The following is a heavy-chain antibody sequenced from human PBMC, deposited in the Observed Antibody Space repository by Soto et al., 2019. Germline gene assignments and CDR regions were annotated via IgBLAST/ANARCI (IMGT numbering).Heavy chain of an antibody. J-gene: IGHJ3*02. CDR2: IIPIFGIA. Sequence: ASVKVSCKASGGTFSSYAISWVRQAPGQGLEWMGGIIPIFGIANYAQKFQGRVTITADKSTSTAYMELSSLRSEDTAVYYCARYARLYSSGWYAFDIWGQGTMVTVSS. D-gene: IGHD6-19*01. CDR3: ARYARLYSSGWYAFDI. V-gene: IGHV1-69*10. CDR1: GGTFSSYA.